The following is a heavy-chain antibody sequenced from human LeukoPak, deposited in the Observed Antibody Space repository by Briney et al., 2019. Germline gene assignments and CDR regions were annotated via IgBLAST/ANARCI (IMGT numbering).Heavy chain of an antibody. Sequence: SETLSLTCTVSGVSISSYYWSWIRQPPGKGLEWIGYIYHSGSTNSNPSLKSRVTISVDTSKNQFSLKLSSVTAADTAVYYCARGAYVYYSDSSGYYYFDYWGQGTLSPSPQ. CDR1: GVSISSYY. J-gene: IGHJ4*02. D-gene: IGHD3-22*01. CDR3: ARGAYVYYSDSSGYYYFDY. CDR2: IYHSGST. V-gene: IGHV4-59*01.